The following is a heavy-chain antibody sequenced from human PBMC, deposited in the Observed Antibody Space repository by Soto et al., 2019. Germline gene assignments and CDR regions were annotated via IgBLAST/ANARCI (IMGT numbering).Heavy chain of an antibody. Sequence: PGSSLRLSSAASGFTLSSYGMHWVLQAPGKGLEWVAVIWYDGINKYYADSVKGRFTISRDNSKNTLYLQMNSLRSEDTAVYYCARDARPYYYDSSGYQFDAFDIWGQGTMVTVS. D-gene: IGHD3-22*01. CDR2: IWYDGINK. J-gene: IGHJ3*02. V-gene: IGHV3-33*01. CDR1: GFTLSSYG. CDR3: ARDARPYYYDSSGYQFDAFDI.